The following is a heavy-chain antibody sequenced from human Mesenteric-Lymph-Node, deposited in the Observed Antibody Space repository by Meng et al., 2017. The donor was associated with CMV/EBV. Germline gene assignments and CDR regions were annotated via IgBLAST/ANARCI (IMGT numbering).Heavy chain of an antibody. Sequence: GESLKISCKDSRYTFTSYWIAWVRQIPGKGLEWMGIIYPGDSDTRYSPSFQGQVTISADKSISTAYLQWSSLKASDTAMYYCARRPYYYHSSGLDGFDIWGQGTMVTVSS. D-gene: IGHD3-22*01. CDR1: RYTFTSYW. V-gene: IGHV5-51*01. CDR2: IYPGDSDT. J-gene: IGHJ3*02. CDR3: ARRPYYYHSSGLDGFDI.